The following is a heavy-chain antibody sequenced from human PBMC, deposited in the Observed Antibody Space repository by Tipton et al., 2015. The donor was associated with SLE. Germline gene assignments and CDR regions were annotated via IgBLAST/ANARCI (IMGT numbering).Heavy chain of an antibody. D-gene: IGHD3-9*01. V-gene: IGHV4-4*02. CDR3: ARSGYDILTLKFDP. J-gene: IGHJ5*02. CDR1: GGSISSSNW. Sequence: GSLRLSCAVSGGSISSSNWWSWVRQPPGKGLEWIGEIYHSGSTNYNPSLKSRVTISVDKSKNQFSLKLSSVTAADTAVYYCARSGYDILTLKFDPWGQGTLVTVSS. CDR2: IYHSGST.